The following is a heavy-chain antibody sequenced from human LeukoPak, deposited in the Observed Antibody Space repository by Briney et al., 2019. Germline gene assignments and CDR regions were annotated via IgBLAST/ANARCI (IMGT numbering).Heavy chain of an antibody. CDR2: ISYDGSNK. D-gene: IGHD2-2*01. CDR3: AREEYCSSTSCQNAFDI. Sequence: PGGSLRLSCAASGFTFSSYAMHWVRQAPGKGLEWVAVISYDGSNKYYADSVKGRFTISRDNSKNTLYLQMSSLRAEDTAVYYCAREEYCSSTSCQNAFDIWGQGTMVTVSS. V-gene: IGHV3-30-3*01. J-gene: IGHJ3*02. CDR1: GFTFSSYA.